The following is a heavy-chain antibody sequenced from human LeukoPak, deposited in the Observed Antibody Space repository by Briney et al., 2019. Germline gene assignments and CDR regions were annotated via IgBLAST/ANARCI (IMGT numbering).Heavy chain of an antibody. CDR1: GYTFTSYG. CDR3: ARGDRYSSSWYTDY. J-gene: IGHJ4*02. D-gene: IGHD6-13*01. V-gene: IGHV1-18*04. CDR2: ISAYNGNT. Sequence: ASVKVSCTGSGYTFTSYGISWVRQAPGQGLEWMGWISAYNGNTNYAQKLQGRVTMTTDTSTSTAYMELRSLRSDDTAVYYCARGDRYSSSWYTDYWGQGTLVTVSS.